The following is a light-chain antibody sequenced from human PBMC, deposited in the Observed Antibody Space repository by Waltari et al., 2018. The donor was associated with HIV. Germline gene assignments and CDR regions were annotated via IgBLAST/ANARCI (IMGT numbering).Light chain of an antibody. CDR2: EVT. J-gene: IGLJ2*01. Sequence: QSALTQPASVSGSPGQSITISCTGTSSDVGGYNFVSWFQQHPGKAPKLMIYEVTPRPSGVSNRFSGSKSGNTASLTISGLQADDEADYYCASYTSSSTLFGGGTKLTVL. CDR3: ASYTSSSTL. V-gene: IGLV2-14*03. CDR1: SSDVGGYNF.